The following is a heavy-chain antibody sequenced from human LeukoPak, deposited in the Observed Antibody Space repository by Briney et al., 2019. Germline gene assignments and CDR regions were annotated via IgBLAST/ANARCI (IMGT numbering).Heavy chain of an antibody. CDR1: GGSFSGYY. J-gene: IGHJ6*02. D-gene: IGHD2-2*02. V-gene: IGHV4-34*01. CDR2: INRSGST. CDR3: ASVDVGYCSSTSCYRVGYYYYGMDV. Sequence: PSETLSLTCAVYGGSFSGYYWSWIRQPPGKGLEWIGEINRSGSTNYNPSLKSRVTISVDTSKNQFSLKLSSVTAADTAVYYCASVDVGYCSSTSCYRVGYYYYGMDVWGQGTTVTVSS.